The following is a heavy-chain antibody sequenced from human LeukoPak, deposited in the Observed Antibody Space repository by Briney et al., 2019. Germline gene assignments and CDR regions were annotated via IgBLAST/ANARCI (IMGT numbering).Heavy chain of an antibody. CDR1: GGSISSGGYY. CDR2: IYYSGST. Sequence: PSQTLSLTCTVSGGSISSGGYYWSWIRQHPGKGLEWIGYIYYSGSTYYNPSLKSRVTISVDTSKNQFSLKLSSVTAADTAVYYCARDLVGGWDDSSGYYYGYFDYWGQGTLVTVSS. J-gene: IGHJ4*02. D-gene: IGHD3-22*01. V-gene: IGHV4-31*03. CDR3: ARDLVGGWDDSSGYYYGYFDY.